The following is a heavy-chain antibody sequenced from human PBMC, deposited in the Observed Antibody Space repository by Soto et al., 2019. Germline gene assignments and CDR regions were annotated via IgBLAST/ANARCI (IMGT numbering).Heavy chain of an antibody. D-gene: IGHD1-1*01. V-gene: IGHV1-69*01. CDR2: IVPIFGVA. CDR3: AKAAQSRYNWIDLCNWFDP. J-gene: IGHJ5*02. CDR1: GGTFSSYA. Sequence: QVQLVQSGAEVKKPGSSVKVSCKESGGTFSSYAIAWVRQAPGQGLEWMGGIVPIFGVANYAHKFQGRVAITADAATHSAYMELCSLRADDTAVYYCAKAAQSRYNWIDLCNWFDPWGLGTLVTVSS.